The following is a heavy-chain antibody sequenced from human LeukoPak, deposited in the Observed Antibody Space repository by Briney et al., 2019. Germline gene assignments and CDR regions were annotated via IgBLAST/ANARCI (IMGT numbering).Heavy chain of an antibody. Sequence: GGSLRLSCAASGFTFSSYHWVRQAPGKGLVWVSRINSDGSSTDYADSVKGRFTISRDNAKSTLYLQMDSLRAEDTAVYYCSRDLEAAADPLDYWGQGTLVTVSS. J-gene: IGHJ4*02. CDR1: GFTFSSY. CDR2: INSDGSST. V-gene: IGHV3-74*01. CDR3: SRDLEAAADPLDY. D-gene: IGHD6-13*01.